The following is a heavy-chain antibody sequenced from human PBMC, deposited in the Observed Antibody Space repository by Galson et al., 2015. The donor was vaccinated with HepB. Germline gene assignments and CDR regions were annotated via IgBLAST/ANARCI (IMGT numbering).Heavy chain of an antibody. V-gene: IGHV4-59*12. CDR1: GGSISSYY. CDR2: IYYSGST. D-gene: IGHD3-22*01. Sequence: ETLSLTCTVSGGSISSYYWSWIRQPPGKGLEWIGYIYYSGSTNYNPSPKSRVTISVDTSKNQFSLKLSSVTAADTAVYYCARDLGAYYYDSSGYLDAFDIWGQGTMVTVSS. J-gene: IGHJ3*02. CDR3: ARDLGAYYYDSSGYLDAFDI.